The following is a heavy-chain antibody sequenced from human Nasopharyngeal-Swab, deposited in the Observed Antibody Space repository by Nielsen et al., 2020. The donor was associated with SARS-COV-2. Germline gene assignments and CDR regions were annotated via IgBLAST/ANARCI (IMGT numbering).Heavy chain of an antibody. D-gene: IGHD3-22*01. V-gene: IGHV3-23*01. CDR3: AKDRGIVVVIGFDY. Sequence: GESLKISCAASGFTFSSYAMSWVRQAPGKGLEWVSAISGRGGSTYYADSVKGRFTISRDNSKNTLSLQMNSLRAEATAVYYCAKDRGIVVVIGFDYWGQGTLVTVSS. CDR1: GFTFSSYA. J-gene: IGHJ4*02. CDR2: ISGRGGST.